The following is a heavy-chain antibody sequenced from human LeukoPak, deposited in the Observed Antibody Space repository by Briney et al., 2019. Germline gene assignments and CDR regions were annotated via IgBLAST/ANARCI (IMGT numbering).Heavy chain of an antibody. J-gene: IGHJ3*01. Sequence: PSETLSLTCTVSGGSISSAGYYWTWIRQHPEKGLDWLGYMYDSGTTYYNPSLKSRVTISVDMSKNQFSLKVRSVTAADTAVYYCARGEYYGSGNYNALDLWGRGTLVTVSS. CDR2: MYDSGTT. CDR1: GGSISSAGYY. D-gene: IGHD3-10*01. V-gene: IGHV4-31*03. CDR3: ARGEYYGSGNYNALDL.